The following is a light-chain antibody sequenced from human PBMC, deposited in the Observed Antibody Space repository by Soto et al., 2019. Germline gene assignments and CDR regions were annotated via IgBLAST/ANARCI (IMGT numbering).Light chain of an antibody. J-gene: IGKJ4*01. Sequence: DIQMTQSPSSLSASVGDRVTITCRASQYITTYLNWYQHKPGTAPKLLIYGASSLQSGVPSRFSGNGSGTDFTLTISSLQPEDFATYYCQQSFSVPLTFGTGTKVEIK. CDR3: QQSFSVPLT. V-gene: IGKV1-39*01. CDR2: GAS. CDR1: QYITTY.